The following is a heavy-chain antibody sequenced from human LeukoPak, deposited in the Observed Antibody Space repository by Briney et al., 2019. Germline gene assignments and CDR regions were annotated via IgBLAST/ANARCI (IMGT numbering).Heavy chain of an antibody. CDR3: ARDLGQYYDTSDNWFDP. CDR1: GFTFSSYW. J-gene: IGHJ5*02. Sequence: PGGSLRLSCAASGFTFSSYWMHWVRQAPGKGLVWVSRINSDGSSPTYADSVKGRFTISRDNAKNTLNLQMNSLRAEDAAVYYCARDLGQYYDTSDNWFDPWGQGTLVTVSS. D-gene: IGHD3-22*01. V-gene: IGHV3-74*01. CDR2: INSDGSSP.